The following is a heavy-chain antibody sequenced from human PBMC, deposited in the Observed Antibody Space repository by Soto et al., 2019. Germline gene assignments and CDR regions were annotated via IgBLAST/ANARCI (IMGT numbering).Heavy chain of an antibody. J-gene: IGHJ5*02. V-gene: IGHV1-18*01. CDR2: INTYYGNT. Sequence: ASVNVSCKTFGYTFIHFGINWLRQAPGQGLEWMGWINTYYGNTNYAQKFQHRVTMTRDTSTTTAHMELRSLRSDDTAIYYCARGKLLEPTSFWFERWGQRALVIVSS. CDR3: ARGKLLEPTSFWFER. CDR1: GYTFIHFG. D-gene: IGHD1-26*01.